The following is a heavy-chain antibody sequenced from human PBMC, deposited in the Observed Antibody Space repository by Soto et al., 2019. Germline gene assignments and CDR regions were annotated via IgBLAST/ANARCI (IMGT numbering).Heavy chain of an antibody. Sequence: GASVKVSCKASGYTFTGYYMHWVRQAPGQGLEWMGWINPNSGGTNYAQKFQGWVTMTRDTSISTAYMELSRLRSDDTAVYYCARESGIAVAGSDSYYYYVMDVWGQGTTVIVSS. CDR3: ARESGIAVAGSDSYYYYVMDV. CDR2: INPNSGGT. V-gene: IGHV1-2*04. CDR1: GYTFTGYY. J-gene: IGHJ6*02. D-gene: IGHD6-19*01.